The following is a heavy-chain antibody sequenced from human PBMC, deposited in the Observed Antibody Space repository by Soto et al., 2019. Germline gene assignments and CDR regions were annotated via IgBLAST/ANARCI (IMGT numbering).Heavy chain of an antibody. Sequence: PGGSLRLSCVVSGFTFNNYAMGWVRQAPGKGLEWVSGITASGNSRYYADSVKDRFTVSRDNSRNTLFLQMDSLGVDDTGTYYCPKRFEVAGFYFESWGQGTVVTVSS. CDR1: GFTFNNYA. J-gene: IGHJ4*02. V-gene: IGHV3-23*05. CDR3: PKRFEVAGFYFES. D-gene: IGHD3-3*01. CDR2: ITASGNSR.